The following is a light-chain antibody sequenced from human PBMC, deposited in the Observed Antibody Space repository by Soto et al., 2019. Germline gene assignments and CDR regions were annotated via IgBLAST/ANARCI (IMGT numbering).Light chain of an antibody. CDR1: SSDVGGYNY. Sequence: QSVLTQPASVSGSPGQSITISCTGTSSDVGGYNYVSWYQHHPGKAPRLMIYEVSHRPSGVSNRFSGSKSGNTASLTISGLQAEDEAEYYCSSYTSSSTLIFGEGTKLTVL. J-gene: IGLJ2*01. V-gene: IGLV2-14*01. CDR2: EVS. CDR3: SSYTSSSTLI.